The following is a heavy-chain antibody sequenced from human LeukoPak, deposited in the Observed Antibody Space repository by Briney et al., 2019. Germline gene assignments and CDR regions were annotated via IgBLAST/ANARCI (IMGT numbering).Heavy chain of an antibody. CDR1: GYSISSGYY. V-gene: IGHV4-38-2*02. D-gene: IGHD3-10*01. J-gene: IGHJ4*02. CDR3: AARSRGNFDY. CDR2: IYHSGST. Sequence: SETLSLTCTVSGYSISSGYYWGWIRQPPGKGLEWIGSIYHSGSTYYNPSLKSRVTISVDTSKNQFSLKLSSVTAADTAVYYCAARSRGNFDYWGQGTLVTVSS.